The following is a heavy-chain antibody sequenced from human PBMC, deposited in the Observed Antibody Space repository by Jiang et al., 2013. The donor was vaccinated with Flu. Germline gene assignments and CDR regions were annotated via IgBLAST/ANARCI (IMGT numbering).Heavy chain of an antibody. CDR3: TRDSTVAASDY. CDR1: GYSFSTHY. J-gene: IGHJ4*02. Sequence: GAEVKKPGASVKVSCKAFGYSFSTHYMHWVRQAPGQGLEWMGIIGPSSGGTTYAQRFQGRVTMTRDTSTTTVYMELSSLRSEDTAVYYCTRDSTVAASDYWGQGTLVTVSS. CDR2: IGPSSGGT. V-gene: IGHV1-46*03. D-gene: IGHD2-15*01.